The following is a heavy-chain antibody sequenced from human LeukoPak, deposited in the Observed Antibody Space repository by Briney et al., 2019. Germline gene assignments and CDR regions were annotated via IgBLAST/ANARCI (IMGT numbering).Heavy chain of an antibody. CDR3: ARESYYDSNVLDY. Sequence: SETLSLTCTVSGYSISSSSSYWGWIRQPPGKGLEWIGSIYYSGSTYYNTSLKSRVTISVDTSKNQFSLKLSSVTAADTAVYYCARESYYDSNVLDYWGQGTLVTVSS. CDR2: IYYSGST. V-gene: IGHV4-39*07. J-gene: IGHJ4*02. CDR1: GYSISSSSSY. D-gene: IGHD3-22*01.